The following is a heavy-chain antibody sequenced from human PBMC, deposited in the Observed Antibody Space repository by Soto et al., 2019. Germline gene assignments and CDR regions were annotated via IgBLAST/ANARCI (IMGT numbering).Heavy chain of an antibody. D-gene: IGHD4-17*01. CDR1: GLTFSNAW. CDR3: TTDPGDFEDY. V-gene: IGHV3-15*01. J-gene: IGHJ4*02. CDR2: IKNKKDGGTI. Sequence: PGGSLRLSCAGSGLTFSNAWMSWVRQAPGKGLEWVGRIKNKKDGGTIDYAAPVKGRFTISRDDSRNTLYLQMNSLRTEDTAVYYCTTDPGDFEDYWGQGTQVTVSS.